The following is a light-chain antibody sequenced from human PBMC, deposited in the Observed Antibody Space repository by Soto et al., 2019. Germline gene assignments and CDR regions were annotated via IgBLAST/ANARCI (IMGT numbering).Light chain of an antibody. Sequence: ELVLTQSPGTLSLSPGGGAALSCRASQSVNSYLACYQQKPCQPPRLLIHGASRRVTGIPDRFSGSGSGTDFTLTISSLEPEDFAVYYCQQYLISPLTFGGGTKVEIK. CDR3: QQYLISPLT. CDR1: QSVNSY. J-gene: IGKJ4*01. CDR2: GAS. V-gene: IGKV3-20*01.